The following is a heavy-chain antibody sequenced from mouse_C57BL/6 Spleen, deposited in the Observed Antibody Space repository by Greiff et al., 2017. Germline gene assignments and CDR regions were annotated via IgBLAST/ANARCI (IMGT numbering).Heavy chain of an antibody. J-gene: IGHJ2*01. V-gene: IGHV1-82*01. CDR1: GYAFSSSW. Sequence: QVQLQQSGPELVKPGASVKISCKASGYAFSSSWMNWVKQRPGKGLEWIGRIYPGDGDTNYNGKFKGKATLTADKSSSTAYMQLSSLTSEDSAVYFCASWDVADYWGQGTTLTVSS. CDR3: ASWDVADY. CDR2: IYPGDGDT. D-gene: IGHD4-1*01.